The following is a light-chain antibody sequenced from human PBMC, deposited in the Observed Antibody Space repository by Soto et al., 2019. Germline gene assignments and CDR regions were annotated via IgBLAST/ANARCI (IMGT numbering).Light chain of an antibody. Sequence: DLQMTQSPSTFSACVVAIVKITGRASQSISTWLAWYQQEPGKAPKLLIHKASSLQSGVPSRFSGSGSGTDFTLNISSLHPDDFATYYCQQYNSYSPTVGQGTQV. V-gene: IGKV1-5*03. CDR2: KAS. CDR1: QSISTW. CDR3: QQYNSYSPT. J-gene: IGKJ1*01.